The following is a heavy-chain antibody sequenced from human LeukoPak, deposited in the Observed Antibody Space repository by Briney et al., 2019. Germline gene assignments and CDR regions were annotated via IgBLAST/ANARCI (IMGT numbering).Heavy chain of an antibody. V-gene: IGHV3-30-3*01. CDR1: GFTFSSYG. J-gene: IGHJ4*02. D-gene: IGHD2-2*01. CDR3: ARANCSSTSCYIAIDF. CDR2: ISYDGSNK. Sequence: GGSLRLSCAASGFTFSSYGVNWVRQAPGKGLEWVAVISYDGSNKYYADSVKGRFTISRDNSKNTLYLQMNSLGAEDTAVYYCARANCSSTSCYIAIDFWGRGTLVTVSS.